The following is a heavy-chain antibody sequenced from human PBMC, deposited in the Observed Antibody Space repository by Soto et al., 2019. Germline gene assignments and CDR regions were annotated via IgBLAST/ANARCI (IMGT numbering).Heavy chain of an antibody. CDR2: IIPIFGTA. CDR1: GVTFSSYS. V-gene: IGHV1-69*13. J-gene: IGHJ5*02. Sequence: ASSKVYCKDSGVTFSSYSISWVRQAPGQGLEWMGGIIPIFGTANYAQKFQGRVTITADESTSTAYMELSSLRSEDTAVYYCARSLAAQKNWFDPWGQGTLVTVSS. CDR3: ARSLAAQKNWFDP. D-gene: IGHD6-13*01.